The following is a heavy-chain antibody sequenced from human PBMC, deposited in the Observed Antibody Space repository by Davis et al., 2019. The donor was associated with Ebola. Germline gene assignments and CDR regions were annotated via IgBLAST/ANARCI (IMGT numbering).Heavy chain of an antibody. J-gene: IGHJ5*02. CDR1: GGSFSGYY. CDR3: ARGGIQLWLDWFDP. Sequence: MPSETLSLTCAVYGGSFSGYYWSWIRQPPGKGLEWIGEINHSGSTNYNPSLKSRVTISVDTSKNQFSLKLSSVTAADTAVYYCARGGIQLWLDWFDPWGQGTLVAVSS. CDR2: INHSGST. D-gene: IGHD5-18*01. V-gene: IGHV4-34*01.